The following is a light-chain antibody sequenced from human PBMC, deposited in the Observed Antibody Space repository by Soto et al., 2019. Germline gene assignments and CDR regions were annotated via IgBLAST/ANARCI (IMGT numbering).Light chain of an antibody. Sequence: QLVLTQSPSASASLGASVKLTCTLSSGHSSYAIAWHQQRPEKGPRFLMKLNSDGGLNKGDGIPDRFSGSSSGAERYLTISSLQSEDEADYYCQTWDTGIRVFGGGTKLTVL. CDR1: SGHSSYA. CDR3: QTWDTGIRV. CDR2: LNSDGGL. J-gene: IGLJ3*02. V-gene: IGLV4-69*01.